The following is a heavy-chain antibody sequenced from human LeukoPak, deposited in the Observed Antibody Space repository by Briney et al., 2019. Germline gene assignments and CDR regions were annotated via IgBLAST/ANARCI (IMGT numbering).Heavy chain of an antibody. J-gene: IGHJ3*02. CDR3: ARDGRATVVTPERAFDI. CDR1: GGSVSSGSYY. CDR2: IYYSGST. V-gene: IGHV4-61*01. D-gene: IGHD4-23*01. Sequence: SETLSLTCTVSGGSVSSGSYYWSWIRQPPGKGLEWIGHIYYSGSTNDNSSLKSRVTISVDTSKNQFSLKLRFVTAADTAVYYCARDGRATVVTPERAFDIWGQGTMVTVSS.